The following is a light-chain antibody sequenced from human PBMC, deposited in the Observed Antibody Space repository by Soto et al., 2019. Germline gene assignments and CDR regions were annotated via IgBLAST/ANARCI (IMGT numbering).Light chain of an antibody. V-gene: IGLV1-40*01. CDR2: ANS. CDR1: SSNIGAGYD. J-gene: IGLJ2*01. CDR3: QSYDSSLSVV. Sequence: QSVLTQPPSVSGAPGKRVTISFTGSSSNIGAGYDVHWYQQLPGTAPQLLIYANSKRPSGVPDRFSGSKSGTSASLAITGLQAEDEADYYCQSYDSSLSVVFGGGTKLTVL.